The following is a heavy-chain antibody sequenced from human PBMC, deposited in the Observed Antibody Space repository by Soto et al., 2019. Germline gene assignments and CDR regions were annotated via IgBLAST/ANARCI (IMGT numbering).Heavy chain of an antibody. D-gene: IGHD3-22*01. J-gene: IGHJ6*02. CDR1: GGSISSGGYS. CDR3: ARVLLNYSDSREDGMHV. CDR2: AYYTGTT. Sequence: SETLSLTCAVSGGSISSGGYSWSWIRQPPGKALEWIGYAYYTGTTYYNPSLKSRVTISVDRSKNQFSLKLSSVTAADTAVYYCARVLLNYSDSREDGMHVWGQGTTVTVSS. V-gene: IGHV4-30-2*01.